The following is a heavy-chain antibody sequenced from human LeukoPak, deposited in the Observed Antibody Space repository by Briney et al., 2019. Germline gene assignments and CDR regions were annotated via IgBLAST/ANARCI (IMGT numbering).Heavy chain of an antibody. CDR1: GYSISSGYF. Sequence: PSETLSLTCTVSGYSISSGYFWGWIRPPPGKGLEWIGTIYNSGSTYYNASLESRVTISVDTSKNQFSLKLSPVTAADTAVYYWARAYSSSWYFNWFDPWGQGTLVTVSS. J-gene: IGHJ5*02. CDR2: IYNSGST. CDR3: ARAYSSSWYFNWFDP. D-gene: IGHD6-13*01. V-gene: IGHV4-38-2*02.